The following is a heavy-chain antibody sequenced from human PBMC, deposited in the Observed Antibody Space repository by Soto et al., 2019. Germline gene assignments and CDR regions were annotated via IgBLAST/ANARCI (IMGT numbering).Heavy chain of an antibody. D-gene: IGHD7-27*01. CDR2: IYPGDSDT. V-gene: IGHV5-51*01. CDR3: ARLWRDSLTWGYYYYGLDV. J-gene: IGHJ6*02. CDR1: GYSFANYY. Sequence: GESLKISCKGSGYSFANYYIAWVRQLPGKGLEWMGIIYPGDSDTKYSPSFQGQVIISADKSINTAYLQWSSLEASDTAMYYCARLWRDSLTWGYYYYGLDVWGQGTTVTVSS.